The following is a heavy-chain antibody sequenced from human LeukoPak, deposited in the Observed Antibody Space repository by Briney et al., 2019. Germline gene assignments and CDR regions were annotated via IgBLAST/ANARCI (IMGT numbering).Heavy chain of an antibody. CDR2: ISSSSSYI. D-gene: IGHD1-26*01. V-gene: IGHV3-21*01. CDR3: ASRLTYSGSYYGVDY. CDR1: GFTFRSYG. Sequence: GGSLRLSCAASGFTFRSYGMHWVRQAPGKGLEWVSSISSSSSYIYYADSVKGRFTISRDNAKNSLYLQMNSLRAEDTAVYYCASRLTYSGSYYGVDYWGQGTLVTVSS. J-gene: IGHJ4*02.